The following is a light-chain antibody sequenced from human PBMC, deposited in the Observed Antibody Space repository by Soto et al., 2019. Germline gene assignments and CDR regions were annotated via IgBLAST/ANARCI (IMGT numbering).Light chain of an antibody. CDR3: GSYTSSSLHV. V-gene: IGLV2-14*01. Sequence: QSALTQPASVSGSPGQSITISCTGTSSDVGGYNYVSWYQQHPGKAPKPMIYDVSNRPSGVSNRFSGSKSGNTASLTISGLPAEDEAEYYRGSYTSSSLHVFGTGTQVTVL. CDR1: SSDVGGYNY. J-gene: IGLJ1*01. CDR2: DVS.